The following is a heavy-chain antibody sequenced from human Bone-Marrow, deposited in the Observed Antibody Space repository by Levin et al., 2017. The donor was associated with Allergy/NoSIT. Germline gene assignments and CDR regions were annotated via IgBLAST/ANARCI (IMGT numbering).Heavy chain of an antibody. D-gene: IGHD2-15*01. CDR1: GFTVSSNY. J-gene: IGHJ3*02. CDR3: ASKSTEIVVVVAAKAGGAQDAFDI. CDR2: IYSGGST. Sequence: SGGSLRLSCAASGFTVSSNYMSWVRQAPGKGLEWVSVIYSGGSTYYADSVKGRFTISRDNSKNTLYLQMNSLRAEDTAVYYCASKSTEIVVVVAAKAGGAQDAFDIWGQGTMVTVSS. V-gene: IGHV3-53*01.